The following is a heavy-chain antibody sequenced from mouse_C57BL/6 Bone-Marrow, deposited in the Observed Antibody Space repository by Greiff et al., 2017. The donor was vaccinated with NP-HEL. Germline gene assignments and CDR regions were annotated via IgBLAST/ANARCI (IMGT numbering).Heavy chain of an antibody. D-gene: IGHD2-1*01. J-gene: IGHJ1*03. CDR1: GYTFTSYW. CDR3: ASFDGNYLDWYFEV. Sequence: VQLQQSGAELVLPGASVKLSCKASGYTFTSYWMHWVKQRPGKGLEWIGEIDNSDSYTTSNQKLQGKSTLTVDKSSSTAYMQLNSLTSEDSAVYYCASFDGNYLDWYFEVWGTGTTVTVSS. V-gene: IGHV1-69*01. CDR2: IDNSDSYT.